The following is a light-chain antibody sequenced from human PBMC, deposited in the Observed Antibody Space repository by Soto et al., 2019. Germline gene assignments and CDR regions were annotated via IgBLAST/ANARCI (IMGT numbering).Light chain of an antibody. CDR3: QQYHNWLPYT. Sequence: EILMTQSPATLSVSPGERATLSCRASQSVSSNLAWYRQKPGQAPRLLIYSASSRATGIPARFSGSGSGTEFSLTISSLQSEDFAVYYCQQYHNWLPYTFGQGTKLEIK. J-gene: IGKJ2*01. CDR1: QSVSSN. V-gene: IGKV3-15*01. CDR2: SAS.